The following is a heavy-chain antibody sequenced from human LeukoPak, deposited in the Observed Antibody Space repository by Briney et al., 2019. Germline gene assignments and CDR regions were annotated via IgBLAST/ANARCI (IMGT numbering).Heavy chain of an antibody. Sequence: GGSLRLSCAASGFTVSSNYMSWVRQAPGKGLEWVSAIYSGGSTYYADSVKGRFTISRHNSKNTLYLQMNSLRAEDTAVYYCARARLVGATTEYFDYWGQGTLVTVSS. V-gene: IGHV3-53*04. CDR1: GFTVSSNY. J-gene: IGHJ4*02. CDR2: IYSGGST. D-gene: IGHD1-26*01. CDR3: ARARLVGATTEYFDY.